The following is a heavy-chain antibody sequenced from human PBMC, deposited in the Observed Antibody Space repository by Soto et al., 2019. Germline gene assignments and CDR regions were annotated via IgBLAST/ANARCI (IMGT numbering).Heavy chain of an antibody. CDR3: AKNRPTGYYYYGMDV. CDR1: GFTFTAHA. Sequence: PGGSLRLSCATSGFTFTAHAMSWVRQAPGKGLEWVSAISGSGGSTYYADSVKGRFTISRDNSKNTLYLQMNSLRAEDTAVYYCAKNRPTGYYYYGMDVWGQGTTVTVSS. CDR2: ISGSGGST. V-gene: IGHV3-23*01. J-gene: IGHJ6*02.